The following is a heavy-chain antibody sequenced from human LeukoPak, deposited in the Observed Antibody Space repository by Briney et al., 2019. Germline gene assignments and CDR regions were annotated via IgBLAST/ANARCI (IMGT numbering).Heavy chain of an antibody. J-gene: IGHJ4*02. CDR3: LVTTRSRGFDY. CDR1: GFTFSQYN. Sequence: KPGGSLRLSCEVSGFTFSQYNMNWVRQAPGKGLQWVSSITSSSSHINNANSVQGRFTISRDNPKNSVYLQMSSLRAEDTAVYYCLVTTRSRGFDYWGQGTLVTVSS. CDR2: ITSSSSHI. V-gene: IGHV3-21*01. D-gene: IGHD1/OR15-1a*01.